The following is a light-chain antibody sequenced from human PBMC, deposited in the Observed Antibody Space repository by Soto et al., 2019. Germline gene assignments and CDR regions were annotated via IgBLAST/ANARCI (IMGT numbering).Light chain of an antibody. CDR2: DVN. J-gene: IGLJ1*01. V-gene: IGLV2-11*01. Sequence: QSALTQPRSVSGSPGQSVTISCTGTSSGVGGYNFVSWYQQHPGKAPKLMIYDVNKRPSGVPDRFSGSKSGNTASLTISGLQAEDEADYYCCSNAGSYTYVFGTGTKVTVL. CDR3: CSNAGSYTYV. CDR1: SSGVGGYNF.